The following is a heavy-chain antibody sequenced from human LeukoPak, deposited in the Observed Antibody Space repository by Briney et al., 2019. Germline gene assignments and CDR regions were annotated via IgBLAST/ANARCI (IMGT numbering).Heavy chain of an antibody. D-gene: IGHD3-22*01. CDR2: ISGSGGST. J-gene: IGHJ4*02. Sequence: GGSLRLSCAASGFTFSSYAMSWVRQAPGKGLEWVSAISGSGGSTYYADSVKGRFTISRDNSKNTLYLQMNSLRAEDTAVYYCAKGPPRYYYDSSGYFDDYWGQGTLVTVSS. V-gene: IGHV3-23*01. CDR3: AKGPPRYYYDSSGYFDDY. CDR1: GFTFSSYA.